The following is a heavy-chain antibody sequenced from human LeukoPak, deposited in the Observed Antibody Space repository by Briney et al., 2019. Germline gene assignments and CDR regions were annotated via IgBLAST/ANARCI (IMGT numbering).Heavy chain of an antibody. CDR3: ARETYYYDSSGYYIDAFDI. J-gene: IGHJ3*02. V-gene: IGHV4-61*02. D-gene: IGHD3-22*01. CDR1: GGSISSGSYY. CDR2: IYTSGST. Sequence: SETLSLTRTVSGGSISSGSYYWSWIRQPAGKGLEWIGRIYTSGSTNYNPSLKSRVTISVDTSKNQFSLKLSSVTAADTAVYYCARETYYYDSSGYYIDAFDIWGQGTMVTVSS.